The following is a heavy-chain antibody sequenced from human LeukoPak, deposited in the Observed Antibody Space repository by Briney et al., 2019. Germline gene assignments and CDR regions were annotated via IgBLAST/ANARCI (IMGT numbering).Heavy chain of an antibody. J-gene: IGHJ4*02. CDR3: ARDLFSGTRGAPEGDY. CDR1: GYTFTSYY. CDR2: INPSGGST. Sequence: ASVKVSCKAPGYTFTSYYMHWVRQAPGQGLEWMGIINPSGGSTSYAQKFQGRVTMTRDTSTSTVYMELSSLRSEDTAVYYCARDLFSGTRGAPEGDYWGQGTLVTVSS. D-gene: IGHD1-14*01. V-gene: IGHV1-46*01.